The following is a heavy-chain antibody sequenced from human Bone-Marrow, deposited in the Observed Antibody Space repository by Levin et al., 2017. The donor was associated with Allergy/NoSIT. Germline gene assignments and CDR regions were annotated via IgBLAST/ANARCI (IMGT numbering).Heavy chain of an antibody. D-gene: IGHD3-3*01. CDR1: GGSFSGYY. CDR3: AGTPRPYYDFWSGQKNYYYYYMDV. J-gene: IGHJ6*03. V-gene: IGHV4-34*01. CDR2: INHSGST. Sequence: SETLSLTCAVYGGSFSGYYWSWIRQPPGKGLEWIGEINHSGSTNYNPSLKSRVTISVDTSKNQFSLKLSSVTAADTAVYYCAGTPRPYYDFWSGQKNYYYYYMDVWGKGTTVTVSS.